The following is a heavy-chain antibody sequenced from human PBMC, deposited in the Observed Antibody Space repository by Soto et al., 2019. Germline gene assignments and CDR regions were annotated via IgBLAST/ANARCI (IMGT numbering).Heavy chain of an antibody. V-gene: IGHV1-69*02. CDR2: IIPILGIA. J-gene: IGHJ4*02. D-gene: IGHD6-6*01. Sequence: QVQLVQSGAEVKKPGSSVKVSCKASGDTFSSYTISWVRQAPGQGLEWMGRIIPILGIANYAQKFQGRVTITVDKSTSTAYMELSSLRSEDTAVYYCARAIAARPGGDYWGQGTLVTVSS. CDR3: ARAIAARPGGDY. CDR1: GDTFSSYT.